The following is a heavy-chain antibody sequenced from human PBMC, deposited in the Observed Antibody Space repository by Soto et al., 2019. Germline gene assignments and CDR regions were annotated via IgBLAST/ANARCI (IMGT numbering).Heavy chain of an antibody. CDR2: IIPFFGTS. V-gene: IGHV1-69*01. J-gene: IGHJ6*02. CDR1: GGTFSSYP. Sequence: QVQLVQSGAEVKKPGSSVKVSCEASGGTFSSYPINWVRQAPGKGLEWMGGIIPFFGTSNYAQKFQGRVTITADHSTSTAYMELRSLRSEDTAVYYCARVGHITNYGMAVWGQGTTVTVSS. CDR3: ARVGHITNYGMAV. D-gene: IGHD1-26*01.